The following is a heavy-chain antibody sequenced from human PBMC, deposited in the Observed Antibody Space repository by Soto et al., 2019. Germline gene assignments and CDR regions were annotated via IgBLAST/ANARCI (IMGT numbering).Heavy chain of an antibody. D-gene: IGHD6-13*01. CDR3: AKVSPSIAAAGTLDY. CDR1: GFTFSSYG. J-gene: IGHJ4*02. CDR2: ISYDGSNK. V-gene: IGHV3-30*18. Sequence: PGGSLRLSCAASGFTFSSYGMHWVRQAPGKGLEWVAVISYDGSNKYYADSVKGRFTISRDNSKNTLYLQMNSLRAEDTAVYYCAKVSPSIAAAGTLDYWGQGTLVTVSS.